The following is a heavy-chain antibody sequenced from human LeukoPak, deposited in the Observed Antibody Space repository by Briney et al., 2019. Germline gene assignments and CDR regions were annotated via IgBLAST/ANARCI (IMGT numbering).Heavy chain of an antibody. D-gene: IGHD1-26*01. CDR3: VRLIVGASDY. CDR2: INQDGSEK. CDR1: GFTFSSHW. J-gene: IGHJ4*02. V-gene: IGHV3-7*01. Sequence: GGSLRLSCVASGFTFSSHWMTWVRQAPGKGLEWVATINQDGSEKYYVDSVKGRFTISRDNAKNSLYLQMNSLRAEDTAVYYCVRLIVGASDYWGQGTLVTVSS.